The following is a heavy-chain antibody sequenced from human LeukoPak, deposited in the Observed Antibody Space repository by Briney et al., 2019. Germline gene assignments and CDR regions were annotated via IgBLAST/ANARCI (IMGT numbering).Heavy chain of an antibody. D-gene: IGHD2-15*01. CDR3: AKDRCSGNTCYSVYSAFDI. Sequence: PGGSLRLSCAASGFTFSSYAMHWVRQAPGKGLEWVAVISYDGSNKYYADSAKGRFTISRDNSKNTLNLQMNSLRAEDTAVYYCAKDRCSGNTCYSVYSAFDIWGQGTMATVSS. J-gene: IGHJ3*02. CDR2: ISYDGSNK. CDR1: GFTFSSYA. V-gene: IGHV3-30-3*01.